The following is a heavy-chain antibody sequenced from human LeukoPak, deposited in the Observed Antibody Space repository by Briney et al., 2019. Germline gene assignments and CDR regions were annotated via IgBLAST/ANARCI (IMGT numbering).Heavy chain of an antibody. V-gene: IGHV1-46*01. Sequence: ASVKVSCKASGYTFTSYAMNWVRQAPGQGLEWMGIINPSGGSTSYAQKFQGRVTMTRDTSTSTVYMELSSLRSEDTAVYYCARGIYYYDSSGYPDYWGQGTLVTVSS. J-gene: IGHJ4*02. D-gene: IGHD3-22*01. CDR2: INPSGGST. CDR1: GYTFTSYA. CDR3: ARGIYYYDSSGYPDY.